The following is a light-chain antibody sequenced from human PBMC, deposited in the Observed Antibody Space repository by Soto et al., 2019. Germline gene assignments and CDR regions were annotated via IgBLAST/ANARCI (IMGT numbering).Light chain of an antibody. V-gene: IGKV3-11*01. CDR2: DAS. J-gene: IGKJ5*01. CDR3: QQRSNWPSIT. Sequence: EIVLTQSPATLSLSPGERDTLSCRASQSVSSYLAWYEQKPGQAPRLLIYDASNRATGIPARFSGSGSGTDFTLTISSLEPEDFAVYYCQQRSNWPSITFGQGPLLEIK. CDR1: QSVSSY.